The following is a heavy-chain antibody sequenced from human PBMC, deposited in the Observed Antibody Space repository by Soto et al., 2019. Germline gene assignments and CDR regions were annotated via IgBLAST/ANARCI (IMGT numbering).Heavy chain of an antibody. CDR3: ARPLWRDDYNWGYFDL. CDR2: ISYDGSNK. CDR1: GFTFSSYA. J-gene: IGHJ2*01. V-gene: IGHV3-30-3*01. D-gene: IGHD4-4*01. Sequence: QVQLVESGGGVVQPGRSLRLSCAASGFTFSSYAMHWVRQAPVKGLEWVAVISYDGSNKYYTDSVKGRFTISRDNSKNPLYLQMNSLRAEDTAVYYCARPLWRDDYNWGYFDLWGRGTLVTVSS.